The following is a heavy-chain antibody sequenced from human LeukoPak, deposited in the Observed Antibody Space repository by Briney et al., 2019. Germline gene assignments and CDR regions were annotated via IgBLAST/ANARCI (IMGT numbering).Heavy chain of an antibody. CDR3: ARGFDGVAGWFDP. CDR1: GGSINNFY. Sequence: SETLSLTCTVSGGSINNFYWSWIRQPPGKGLEWIGYISYRGTTRYNSSLKSRVTMSVDMSKNQFSLKLTSVIAADTAVYYCARGFDGVAGWFDPWGQGTLVTVSS. D-gene: IGHD3-9*01. CDR2: ISYRGTT. V-gene: IGHV4-59*01. J-gene: IGHJ5*02.